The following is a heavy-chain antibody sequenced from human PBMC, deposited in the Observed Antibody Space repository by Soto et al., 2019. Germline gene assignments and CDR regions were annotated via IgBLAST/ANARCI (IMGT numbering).Heavy chain of an antibody. J-gene: IGHJ5*02. CDR3: ATGGGFGARNWFDP. CDR1: GYTLTELS. Sequence: QVQLVQSGAEVKKPGASVKVSCKVSGYTLTELSMHWVRQAPGKGLEWMGGFDPEDGETIYAQKFQGRVTMTEDTYXDTAYMELSSLRSEDTAVYYCATGGGFGARNWFDPWGQGTLVTVSS. D-gene: IGHD3-10*01. CDR2: FDPEDGET. V-gene: IGHV1-24*01.